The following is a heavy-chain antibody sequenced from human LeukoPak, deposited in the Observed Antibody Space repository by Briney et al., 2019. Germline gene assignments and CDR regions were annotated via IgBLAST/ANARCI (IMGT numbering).Heavy chain of an antibody. CDR1: GGSISSYY. CDR2: IYYSGST. D-gene: IGHD6-13*01. J-gene: IGHJ4*02. V-gene: IGHV4-59*08. Sequence: SETLSLTCTVSGGSISSYYWSWIRQPPGKGLGWIGYIYYSGSTNYNPSLKSRVTISVDTSKNQFSLKLSSVTAADTAVYYCARGPQLVPDYWGQGTLVTVSS. CDR3: ARGPQLVPDY.